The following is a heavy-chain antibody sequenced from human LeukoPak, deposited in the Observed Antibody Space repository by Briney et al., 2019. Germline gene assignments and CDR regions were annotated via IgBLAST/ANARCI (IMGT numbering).Heavy chain of an antibody. CDR3: ARENSGSYREFDY. J-gene: IGHJ4*02. CDR2: IYTSGST. V-gene: IGHV4-4*07. D-gene: IGHD1-26*01. CDR1: GGSISSYY. Sequence: SETLSLTCTVSGGSISSYYWSWIRQPAGKGLEWIGRIYTSGSTNYNASLKSRVSMSVDTSKNQFSLKLSTVTAADTAVFYCARENSGSYREFDYWGQGTLVTVSS.